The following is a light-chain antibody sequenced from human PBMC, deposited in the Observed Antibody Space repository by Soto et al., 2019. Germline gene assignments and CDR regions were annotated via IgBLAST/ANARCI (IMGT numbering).Light chain of an antibody. CDR3: QQYNSYSRT. J-gene: IGKJ1*01. Sequence: DIQMTQSPSTLSASVGDRVTIICRPSQSISSWLAWYQQKPGKAPKLLIYDASSWESGVPSRFSGSGSGTEFTLTISSLQPDDFATYYCQQYNSYSRTFGQGTKVDI. CDR2: DAS. CDR1: QSISSW. V-gene: IGKV1-5*02.